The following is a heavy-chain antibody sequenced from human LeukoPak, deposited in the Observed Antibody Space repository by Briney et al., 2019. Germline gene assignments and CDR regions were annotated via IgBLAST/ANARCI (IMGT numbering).Heavy chain of an antibody. J-gene: IGHJ4*02. V-gene: IGHV4-39*07. D-gene: IGHD2-21*01. CDR1: GGSISSSGYY. Sequence: PSETLSLTCTVSGGSISSSGYYWGWIRQPPGKGLEWIGSIYFSGSTYYNPSLKSRLTISVDTSKNQFSLKLSSVTAADTAVYYCARGVVIAPQTFDYWGQGTLVTVSS. CDR2: IYFSGST. CDR3: ARGVVIAPQTFDY.